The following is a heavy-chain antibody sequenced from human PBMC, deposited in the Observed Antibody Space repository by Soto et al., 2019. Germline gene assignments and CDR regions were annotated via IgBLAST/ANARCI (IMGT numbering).Heavy chain of an antibody. V-gene: IGHV4-30-2*01. J-gene: IGHJ5*02. CDR1: GASIRSTDYY. CDR3: ARGLWLNWFDP. Sequence: KPSETLSLTCTVSGASIRSTDYYWSWIRQPPGKGLEWIGYIYHSGSTYYNPSLKSRVTISVDRSKNQFSLKLSSVTAADTAVYYCARGLWLNWFDPWGQGTLVTVSS. CDR2: IYHSGST. D-gene: IGHD3-16*01.